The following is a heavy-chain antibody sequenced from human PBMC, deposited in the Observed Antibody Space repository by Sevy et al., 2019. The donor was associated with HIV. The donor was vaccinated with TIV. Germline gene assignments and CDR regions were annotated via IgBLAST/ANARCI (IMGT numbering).Heavy chain of an antibody. V-gene: IGHV3-11*01. CDR3: ARKEIRVAAAGTKGVAEYFQH. Sequence: GGSLRLSCAASGFTFSDYYMSWIRQAPGKGLEWVSYISSSGSTIYYADSVKGGFTMTRDNAKNSLYLQMNSLRAEDTAVYYCARKEIRVAAAGTKGVAEYFQHWGQGTLVTVSS. D-gene: IGHD6-13*01. J-gene: IGHJ1*01. CDR2: ISSSGSTI. CDR1: GFTFSDYY.